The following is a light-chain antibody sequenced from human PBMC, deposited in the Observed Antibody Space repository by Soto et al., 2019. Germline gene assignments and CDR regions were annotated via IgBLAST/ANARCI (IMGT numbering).Light chain of an antibody. J-gene: IGKJ3*01. Sequence: DIQVNQSPSSLSASVGDRVTITCRASQTISTYLNWYQQKPGKAPKLLIYAASSLQTGVPSRFSGSGSGTDFALTISSLQPEDFATYYCQQSYSTPFTFGPGTKVYI. V-gene: IGKV1-39*01. CDR1: QTISTY. CDR2: AAS. CDR3: QQSYSTPFT.